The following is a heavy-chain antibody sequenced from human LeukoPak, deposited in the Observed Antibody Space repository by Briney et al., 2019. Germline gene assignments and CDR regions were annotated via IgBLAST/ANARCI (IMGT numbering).Heavy chain of an antibody. CDR2: IYHSGST. D-gene: IGHD3-10*01. CDR3: ARRSGFGELSVDY. V-gene: IGHV4-38-2*01. Sequence: SETLSFTCAVSGYSISSGYYWGWIRQPPGKGLEWIGSIYHSGSTYYNPSLKSRVTISVDTSKNQFSLKLSSVTAADTAVYYCARRSGFGELSVDYWGQGTLVTVSS. CDR1: GYSISSGYY. J-gene: IGHJ4*02.